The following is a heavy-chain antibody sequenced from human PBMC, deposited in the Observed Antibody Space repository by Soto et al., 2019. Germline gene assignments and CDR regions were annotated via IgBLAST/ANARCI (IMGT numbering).Heavy chain of an antibody. D-gene: IGHD3-9*01. V-gene: IGHV4-31*02. CDR1: GGSITTGGRY. Sequence: QVRLQEWGPGLVKPSQTLSLQCSVSGGSITTGGRYWSWIRQLPGKGLEWIGDIYYSGNTYYNASITSRVTISVEAAKNQFSLQLSSVTAADTAVYYCAQALVLTGSDGFDIWGQGRLVTVSS. CDR2: IYYSGNT. J-gene: IGHJ3*02. CDR3: AQALVLTGSDGFDI.